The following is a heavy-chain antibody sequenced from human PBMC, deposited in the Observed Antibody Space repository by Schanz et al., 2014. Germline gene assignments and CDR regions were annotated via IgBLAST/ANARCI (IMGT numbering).Heavy chain of an antibody. CDR3: VGIHVAVAEAFY. D-gene: IGHD6-19*01. Sequence: QVQLVESGGGVVQPGRSLRLSCAASGFSFSTYAMHWVRQAPGKGLRCVAVISGNGGEKYYADSVKGRFTISRDNSRNTLYLQMNSLRPEDTALYYCVGIHVAVAEAFYWGQGALVTVSS. CDR2: ISGNGGEK. V-gene: IGHV3-30*04. CDR1: GFSFSTYA. J-gene: IGHJ4*02.